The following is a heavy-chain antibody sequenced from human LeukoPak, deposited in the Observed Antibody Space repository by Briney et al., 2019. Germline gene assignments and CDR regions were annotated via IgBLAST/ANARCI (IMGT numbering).Heavy chain of an antibody. D-gene: IGHD1-26*01. Sequence: GGSLRLSCAASGFTFDDYAMHWVRQAPGKGLEWVSGISWDSGSIGYADSVKGRFTISRDNAKNSLYLQMNSLRAEDTALYYCAKGSGSYLPNWFDPWGQGTLVTVSS. V-gene: IGHV3-9*01. J-gene: IGHJ5*02. CDR3: AKGSGSYLPNWFDP. CDR1: GFTFDDYA. CDR2: ISWDSGSI.